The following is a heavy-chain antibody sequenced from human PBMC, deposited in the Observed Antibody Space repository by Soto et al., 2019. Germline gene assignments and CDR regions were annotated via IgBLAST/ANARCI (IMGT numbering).Heavy chain of an antibody. Sequence: GSLRLSCAASGFTFSDYYMSWIRQAPGKGLEWVSYISSSGSTIYYADSVKGRFTISRDNAKNSLYLQMNSLRAEDTAVYYCARDVADFDYGDYFDYWGQGTLVTVSS. D-gene: IGHD4-17*01. V-gene: IGHV3-11*01. CDR1: GFTFSDYY. CDR2: ISSSGSTI. J-gene: IGHJ4*02. CDR3: ARDVADFDYGDYFDY.